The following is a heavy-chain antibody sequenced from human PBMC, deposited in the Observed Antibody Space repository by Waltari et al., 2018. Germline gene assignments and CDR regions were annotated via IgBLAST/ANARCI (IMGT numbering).Heavy chain of an antibody. V-gene: IGHV4-31*03. CDR3: ARRAPMAGYLDY. CDR1: GGSINSGGYY. Sequence: QVQLQESGPGLVEPSQTLSLTCTVSGGSINSGGYYWSWFRQHPERGLEWIGYIYYRGSTYYSPSFNSRASISFDTSKNQFFLRLTSGTTADTAVYYCARRAPMAGYLDYWGQGTVVTVSS. CDR2: IYYRGST. J-gene: IGHJ4*02. D-gene: IGHD3-10*01.